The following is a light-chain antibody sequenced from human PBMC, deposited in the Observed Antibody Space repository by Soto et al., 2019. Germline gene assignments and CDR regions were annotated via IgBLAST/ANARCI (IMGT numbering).Light chain of an antibody. CDR3: CSYAGTTTWV. CDR1: SGDVGGYYY. V-gene: IGLV2-23*02. CDR2: EVS. J-gene: IGLJ3*02. Sequence: QSVLTQPASVSGSPGQSITISCTGTSGDVGGYYYVSWYQQLPGKAPKLMISEVSKRPSGVSSRFSASKSGNTASLTISGVQAEDEADYYCCSYAGTTTWVFGGGTKLTVL.